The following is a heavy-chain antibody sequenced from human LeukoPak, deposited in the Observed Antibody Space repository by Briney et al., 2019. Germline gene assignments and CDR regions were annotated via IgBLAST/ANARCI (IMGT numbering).Heavy chain of an antibody. CDR1: GFTVSSNH. Sequence: GGSLRLSCAASGFTVSSNHMSWVRQAPGKGLEWISVIYSGGSTYYAESVKGRFTIYRDNAKNSLYLQMNSLRAEDTAVYYCARDLAWDAFDIWGQGTMVTVSS. CDR2: IYSGGST. J-gene: IGHJ3*02. V-gene: IGHV3-53*01. CDR3: ARDLAWDAFDI.